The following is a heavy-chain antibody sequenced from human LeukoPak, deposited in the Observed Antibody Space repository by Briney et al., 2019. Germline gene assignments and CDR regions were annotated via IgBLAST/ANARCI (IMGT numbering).Heavy chain of an antibody. CDR1: GGTFSSYA. CDR3: ARYSSSHYYYYYMDV. V-gene: IGHV1-69*13. CDR2: IIPIFGTA. J-gene: IGHJ6*03. D-gene: IGHD6-6*01. Sequence: ASVKVSCKASGGTFSSYAISWVRQAPGQGLEWMGGIIPIFGTANYAQKFQGRVTITADESTSTAYMELSSLRSEDTAVYYCARYSSSHYYYYYMDVWGKGTTVTVSS.